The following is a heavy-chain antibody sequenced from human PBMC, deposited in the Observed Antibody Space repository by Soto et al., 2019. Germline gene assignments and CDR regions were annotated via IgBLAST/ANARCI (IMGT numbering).Heavy chain of an antibody. CDR1: GFTFSSYA. CDR2: ISGSGGST. D-gene: IGHD3-10*01. Sequence: PGGSLRLSCAASGFTFSSYAMSWVLQAPGKGLEWVSAISGSGGSTYYADSVKGRFTISRDNSKNTLYLQMNSLRAEDTAVYYCAKALGSLWFGELSGTEYFQHWGQGTLVTVSS. CDR3: AKALGSLWFGELSGTEYFQH. V-gene: IGHV3-23*01. J-gene: IGHJ1*01.